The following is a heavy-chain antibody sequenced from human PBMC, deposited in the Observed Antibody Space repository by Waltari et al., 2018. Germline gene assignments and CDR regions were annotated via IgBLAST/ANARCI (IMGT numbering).Heavy chain of an antibody. Sequence: QLQLQQWGAGLLKPSETLSLTCAVYGVSFNGYYWSWIRQPPGKGLEWIGEISHSGSTDYNPSLKSRVTISVDASKNQFSLKLNSVTAADTAMYYCARGNGVGDNYWGQGTLVTVSS. V-gene: IGHV4-34*01. D-gene: IGHD2-8*01. CDR1: GVSFNGYY. J-gene: IGHJ4*02. CDR3: ARGNGVGDNY. CDR2: ISHSGST.